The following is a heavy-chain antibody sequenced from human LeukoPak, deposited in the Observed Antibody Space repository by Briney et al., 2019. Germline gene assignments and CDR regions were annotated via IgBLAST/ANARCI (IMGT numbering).Heavy chain of an antibody. J-gene: IGHJ4*02. CDR1: GFTFSSYW. D-gene: IGHD2-15*01. V-gene: IGHV3-7*01. CDR2: IKKDGSER. Sequence: GGSLRLSCAASGFTFSSYWMSWVCQAPGKGLEWVANIKKDGSERYYVDSVKGRFTISRDNAKNSLYLQMNSLRAEDTAVYYCARVGAQYCSGGSCYIDYWGQGTLVTVSS. CDR3: ARVGAQYCSGGSCYIDY.